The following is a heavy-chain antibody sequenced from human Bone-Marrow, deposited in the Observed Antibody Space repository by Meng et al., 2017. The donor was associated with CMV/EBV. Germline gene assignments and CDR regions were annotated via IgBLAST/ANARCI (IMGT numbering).Heavy chain of an antibody. J-gene: IGHJ4*02. V-gene: IGHV3-30*02. Sequence: GESLMISCAASGFIFNTYGIHWVRQAPGKGLEWVAFIRYDGAAKYYPDSVKGRFTVSRDNSKNTLYLQMNSLRAEDTAVYYCARNPGITGTTPFDYWGQGTLVTVSS. CDR2: IRYDGAAK. CDR1: GFIFNTYG. D-gene: IGHD1-20*01. CDR3: ARNPGITGTTPFDY.